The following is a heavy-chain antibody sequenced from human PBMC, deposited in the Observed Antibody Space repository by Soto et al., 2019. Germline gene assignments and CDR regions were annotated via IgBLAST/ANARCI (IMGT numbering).Heavy chain of an antibody. CDR2: IYYNRST. D-gene: IGHD2-21*02. J-gene: IGHJ4*02. CDR1: GGAISPYS. Sequence: ETLVLTCPSSGGAISPYSWSWFRHPLGNGLEWIGYIYYNRSTNSNPSLKSRVTISVDTSKNQFSLGLTSVTAADTAVYYCARSPNLPYCGGDCSSRFDFWGQGSLVTVSS. CDR3: ARSPNLPYCGGDCSSRFDF. V-gene: IGHV4-59*01.